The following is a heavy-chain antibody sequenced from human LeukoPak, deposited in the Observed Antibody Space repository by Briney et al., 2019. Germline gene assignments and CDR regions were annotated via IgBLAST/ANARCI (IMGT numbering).Heavy chain of an antibody. J-gene: IGHJ4*02. CDR1: GGSFSGYY. CDR2: INHSGST. D-gene: IGHD3-3*01. CDR3: ARAVGLSGYVDY. V-gene: IGHV4-34*01. Sequence: PSETLSLTCAVYGGSFSGYYWSWIRQPPGKGLEWIGEINHSGSTNYNPSLKSRVTISVDTSKNQFSLKLSSVTAADTAVYYCARAVGLSGYVDYWGQGTLVTVSS.